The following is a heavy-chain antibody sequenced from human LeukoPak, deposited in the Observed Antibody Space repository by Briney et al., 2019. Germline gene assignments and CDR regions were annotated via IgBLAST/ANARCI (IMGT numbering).Heavy chain of an antibody. CDR1: GGSISSYY. J-gene: IGHJ6*02. CDR2: IYYSGST. D-gene: IGHD3-9*01. Sequence: PSETLSLTCTVSGGSISSYYWSWIRQPPGKGLEWIGYIYYSGSTNYNPSLKSRVTISVDTSKNQFSLKLSSVTAADTAVYYCARDPSNYDILTGYYPEYYYYGMDVWGQGTTVTVSS. CDR3: ARDPSNYDILTGYYPEYYYYGMDV. V-gene: IGHV4-59*12.